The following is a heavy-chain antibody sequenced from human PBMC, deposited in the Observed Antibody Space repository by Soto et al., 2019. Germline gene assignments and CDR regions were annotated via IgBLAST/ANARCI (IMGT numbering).Heavy chain of an antibody. CDR3: AKERSSGWSFDY. J-gene: IGHJ4*02. Sequence: EVQLLESGGGLVQPGGSLRLSCAASGFTFSTYAMNWVRQAPGKGLEWVSGISGSGGSTYYADSVKGRFTVSRDNPKNTLYLQMTSLRAEDTAVISCAKERSSGWSFDYWGQGTLVTVSS. CDR2: ISGSGGST. D-gene: IGHD6-19*01. V-gene: IGHV3-23*01. CDR1: GFTFSTYA.